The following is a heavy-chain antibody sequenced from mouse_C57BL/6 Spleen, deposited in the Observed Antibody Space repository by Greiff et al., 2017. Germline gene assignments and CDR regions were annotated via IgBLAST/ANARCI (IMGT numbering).Heavy chain of an antibody. CDR1: GYTFTSYW. J-gene: IGHJ1*03. D-gene: IGHD4-1*01. CDR2: IVPSDSNT. V-gene: IGHV1-50*01. CDR3: ARGRASWDVLWYFDV. Sequence: VQLQQPGAELVKPGASVKLSCKASGYTFTSYWMQWVKQRPGQGLEWIGEIVPSDSNTNYNQKFKGKATLTVDTSSSTAYMQLSSLTSEDSAVYYCARGRASWDVLWYFDVWGTGTPVTVSS.